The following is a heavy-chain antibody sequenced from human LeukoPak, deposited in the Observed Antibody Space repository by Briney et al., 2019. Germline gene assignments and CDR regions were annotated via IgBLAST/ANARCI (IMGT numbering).Heavy chain of an antibody. CDR2: ISVSGNAA. Sequence: GGSLRLSCAASGFTFSSYAMTWVRQAPGKGLEWVSAISVSGNAAYYADSVKGRFTISRDNSKSTLFLQMSSLRAEDTAVYYCAKFQGSARRDFDYWGQGTLVTVSS. D-gene: IGHD6-6*01. V-gene: IGHV3-23*01. J-gene: IGHJ4*02. CDR1: GFTFSSYA. CDR3: AKFQGSARRDFDY.